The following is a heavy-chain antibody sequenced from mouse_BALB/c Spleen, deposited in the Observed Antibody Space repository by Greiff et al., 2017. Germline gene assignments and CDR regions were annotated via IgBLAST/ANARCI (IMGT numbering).Heavy chain of an antibody. CDR3: RRSGDYYGSYWYFDV. D-gene: IGHD1-1*01. Sequence: QVQLQQPGAELVKPGASVKLSCKASGYTFTSYYMYWVKQRPGQGLEWIGGINPSNGGTNFNEKFKSKATLTVDKSSSTAYMQLSSLTSEDSAVYYCRRSGDYYGSYWYFDVWGAGTTVTVSS. J-gene: IGHJ1*01. CDR1: GYTFTSYY. V-gene: IGHV1S81*02. CDR2: INPSNGGT.